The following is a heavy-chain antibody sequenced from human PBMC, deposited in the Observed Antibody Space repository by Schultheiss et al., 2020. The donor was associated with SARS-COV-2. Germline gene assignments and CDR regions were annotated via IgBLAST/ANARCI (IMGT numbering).Heavy chain of an antibody. CDR2: INHSGST. CDR3: AREHLGDYYDSSGYADY. D-gene: IGHD3-22*01. Sequence: SETLSLTCAVYGGSFSGYYWSWIRQPPGKGLEWIGEINHSGSTNYNPSLKSRVTISVDTSKNQFSLKLSSVTAADTAVYYCAREHLGDYYDSSGYADYWGQGTLVTVSS. CDR1: GGSFSGYY. J-gene: IGHJ4*02. V-gene: IGHV4-34*01.